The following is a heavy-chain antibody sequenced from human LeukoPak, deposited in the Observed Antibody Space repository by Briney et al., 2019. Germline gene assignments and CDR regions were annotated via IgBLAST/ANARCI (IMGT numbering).Heavy chain of an antibody. Sequence: GGSLRLSCSVSGFTFTNYGMHWARHIPGKGLEWVAFIRHDGSGQNYADSVKGRFFISRDNSRNTLFLQMSSLRSDDTAVYYCAKEVHPGFFSEGFDYWGQGTLVTVSS. D-gene: IGHD3-10*01. J-gene: IGHJ4*02. CDR1: GFTFTNYG. CDR2: IRHDGSGQ. CDR3: AKEVHPGFFSEGFDY. V-gene: IGHV3-30*02.